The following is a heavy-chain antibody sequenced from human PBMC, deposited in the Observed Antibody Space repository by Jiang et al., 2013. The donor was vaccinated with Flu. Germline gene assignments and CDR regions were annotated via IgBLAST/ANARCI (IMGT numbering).Heavy chain of an antibody. V-gene: IGHV4-30-4*01. CDR1: GGSISSGDYY. Sequence: KPSQTLSLTCTVSGGSISSGDYYWSWIRQPPGKGLEWIGYIYYSGSTYYNPSLKSRVTISVDTSKNQFSLKLSSVTAADTAVYYCARGLPNSSSWYYFGYWGQGTLVTVSS. CDR2: IYYSGST. J-gene: IGHJ4*02. CDR3: ARGLPNSSSWYYFGY. D-gene: IGHD6-13*01.